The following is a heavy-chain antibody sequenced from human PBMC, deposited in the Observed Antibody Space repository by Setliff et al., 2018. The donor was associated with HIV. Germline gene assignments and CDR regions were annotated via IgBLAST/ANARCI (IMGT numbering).Heavy chain of an antibody. D-gene: IGHD1-26*01. V-gene: IGHV4-34*01. J-gene: IGHJ3*02. Sequence: SETLSLTCAVYGASFSGYYWSWVRQPPGKGLEWIGEINHSGSTNYNPSLKSRVSISVDTSKNQFSLKLNSVTAADTAVYYCARHWSLLDAFDIWGQGTMVTVSS. CDR1: GASFSGYY. CDR3: ARHWSLLDAFDI. CDR2: INHSGST.